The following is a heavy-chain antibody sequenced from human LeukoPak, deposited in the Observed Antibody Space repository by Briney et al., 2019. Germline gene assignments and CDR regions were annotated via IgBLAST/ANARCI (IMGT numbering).Heavy chain of an antibody. D-gene: IGHD3-10*01. CDR1: GYTFTSFG. J-gene: IGHJ4*02. CDR3: ARADMVRDPYYFDY. Sequence: ASVKVSCKASGYTFTSFGLSWVRQAPGQGLEWMGWISAYNGNTNYAQKLQGRVTMTTVTSTSTAYMELRSLGSDDTAVYYCARADMVRDPYYFDYWGQGTLVTVSS. CDR2: ISAYNGNT. V-gene: IGHV1-18*01.